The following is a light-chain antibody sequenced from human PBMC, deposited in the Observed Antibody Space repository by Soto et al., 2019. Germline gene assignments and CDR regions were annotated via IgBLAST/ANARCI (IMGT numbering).Light chain of an antibody. CDR3: ALYMTSRVI. CDR1: SSDVGAYDY. V-gene: IGLV2-14*01. Sequence: QSVLTQPASVSGSPGQSITISCTGSSSDVGAYDYVSWYQQHPGKAPNLILYEVSNRPSGISDRFSGSKSGNTASLTISGLQAEDEADYHCALYMTSRVIFGGGTKVTVL. CDR2: EVS. J-gene: IGLJ2*01.